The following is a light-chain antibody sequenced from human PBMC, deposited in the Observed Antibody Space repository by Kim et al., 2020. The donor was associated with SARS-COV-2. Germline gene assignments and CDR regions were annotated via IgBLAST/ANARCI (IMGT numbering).Light chain of an antibody. V-gene: IGLV1-47*02. CDR2: SNN. CDR3: AAWDDSLSGNV. CDR1: SSNIGSNY. J-gene: IGLJ1*01. Sequence: QSVLTQPPSASGTPGQRVTISCSGGSSNIGSNYVYWYQHLPGTAPKLLLYSNNQRPSGVPDRFSGYTSATSASLAISGLRSEDEADYYCAAWDDSLSGNVFGSGTKVTVL.